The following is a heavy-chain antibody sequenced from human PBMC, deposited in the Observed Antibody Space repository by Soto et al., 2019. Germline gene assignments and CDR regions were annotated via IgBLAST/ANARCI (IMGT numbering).Heavy chain of an antibody. V-gene: IGHV3-21*01. Sequence: GSLRLSCAPSGSTFSSHGMNWVRQAPGKGLEGVSSINSGSSYIYYADSVKGRFTISRDNAKNSLYLQMNSLRAEDTAVYYCARAPYYYDSSGYFGGMDVWGQGTTVTVSS. CDR1: GSTFSSHG. D-gene: IGHD3-22*01. J-gene: IGHJ6*02. CDR3: ARAPYYYDSSGYFGGMDV. CDR2: INSGSSYI.